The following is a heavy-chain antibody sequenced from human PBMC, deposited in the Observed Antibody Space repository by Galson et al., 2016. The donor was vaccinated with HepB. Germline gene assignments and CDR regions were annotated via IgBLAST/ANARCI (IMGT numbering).Heavy chain of an antibody. D-gene: IGHD3-3*01. CDR2: INPKTNAT. CDR1: GYTFTDYN. V-gene: IGHV1-2*02. CDR3: TKDFTDPDSDCGSGWGYYHGMDV. J-gene: IGHJ6*02. Sequence: SVKVSCKASGYTFTDYNIHWVRQAPGHGLEWLGWINPKTNATKFALKFQGRVTLTTDTSINTAYMELRSLGSDDTAVYYCTKDFTDPDSDCGSGWGYYHGMDVWGEGTTVTVSS.